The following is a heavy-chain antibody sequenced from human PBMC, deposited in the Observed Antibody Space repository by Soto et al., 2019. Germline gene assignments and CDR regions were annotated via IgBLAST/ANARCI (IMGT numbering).Heavy chain of an antibody. V-gene: IGHV4-31*03. D-gene: IGHD7-27*01. CDR1: GGSLTSGGHY. CDR2: ISYTGST. Sequence: SETLSLTCTVSGGSLTSGGHYWSWIRQLPGKGLEWIGYISYTGSTFSNPSLKSRLSISVDTSKNQFSLKVSSVTDADTAVYYCARGSRDGYTGDRFDPWGQGTLVTVSS. CDR3: ARGSRDGYTGDRFDP. J-gene: IGHJ5*02.